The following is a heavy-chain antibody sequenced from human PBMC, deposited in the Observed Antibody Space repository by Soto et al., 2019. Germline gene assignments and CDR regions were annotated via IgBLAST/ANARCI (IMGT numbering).Heavy chain of an antibody. CDR3: ARSSGSSSMYYYGMDV. CDR1: GYSFTSYW. D-gene: IGHD6-6*01. V-gene: IGHV5-51*01. J-gene: IGHJ6*02. CDR2: IYPGDSDT. Sequence: PGESLKISCKGSGYSFTSYWISWVRQMPGKGLEWMGIIYPGDSDTRYSPSFQGQVTISADKSISTAYLQWSSLKASDTAMYYCARSSGSSSMYYYGMDVWGQGTTVTVSS.